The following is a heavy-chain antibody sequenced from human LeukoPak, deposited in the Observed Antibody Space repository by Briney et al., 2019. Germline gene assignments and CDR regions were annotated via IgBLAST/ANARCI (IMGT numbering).Heavy chain of an antibody. CDR2: IKRDGSEK. CDR3: ARAGYNYGYDY. J-gene: IGHJ4*02. V-gene: IGHV3-7*01. Sequence: GGSLRLSCAASGFTFSSYSMNWVRQAPGKGLEWVASIKRDGSEKYYVDSVKGRFTISRDNAKNSLYLQMDSLRVEDTAVYYCARAGYNYGYDYWGQGTLVTVSS. CDR1: GFTFSSYS. D-gene: IGHD5-18*01.